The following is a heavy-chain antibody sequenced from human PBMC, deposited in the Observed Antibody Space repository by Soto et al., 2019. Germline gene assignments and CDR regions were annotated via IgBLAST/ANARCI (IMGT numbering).Heavy chain of an antibody. Sequence: PGGSLRLSCAASGFNFSNYGMHWVRQAPGKGLEWVAVISYDGSIKHFADSVKGRFTISRDTSKNTLYLQMNRLSAEDTAVYYCVKPRGVRWVVYGLDVWGQGTTVLVSS. CDR1: GFNFSNYG. D-gene: IGHD3-10*01. J-gene: IGHJ6*02. V-gene: IGHV3-30*18. CDR2: ISYDGSIK. CDR3: VKPRGVRWVVYGLDV.